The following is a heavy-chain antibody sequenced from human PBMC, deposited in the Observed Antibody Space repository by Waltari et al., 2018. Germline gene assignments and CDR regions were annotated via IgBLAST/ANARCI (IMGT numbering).Heavy chain of an antibody. V-gene: IGHV4-59*01. D-gene: IGHD3-16*01. CDR2: IYYSGST. Sequence: QVQLQESGPGLVKPSETLSLTCTVSGGSISSYYWSWIRQPPGKGLEWIGYIYYSGSTNYNPYLRSRVTISVDTSKNQFALKLSSVTAADTAVYYCARGEIYFDYWGQGTLVTVSS. CDR1: GGSISSYY. CDR3: ARGEIYFDY. J-gene: IGHJ4*02.